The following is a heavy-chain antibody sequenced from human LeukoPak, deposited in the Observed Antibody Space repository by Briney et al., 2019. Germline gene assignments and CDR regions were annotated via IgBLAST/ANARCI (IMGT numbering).Heavy chain of an antibody. CDR3: ARAEDLLRYFDWLTD. CDR2: MNPNSGNT. Sequence: GASVKVSCKASGYTFTSYDINWVRQATGQGLEWMGWMNPNSGNTGYAQKFQGRVTMTRNTSISTAYMELSSLKSEDTAAYYCARAEDLLRYFDWLTDWGQGTLVTVSS. V-gene: IGHV1-8*02. D-gene: IGHD3-9*01. J-gene: IGHJ4*02. CDR1: GYTFTSYD.